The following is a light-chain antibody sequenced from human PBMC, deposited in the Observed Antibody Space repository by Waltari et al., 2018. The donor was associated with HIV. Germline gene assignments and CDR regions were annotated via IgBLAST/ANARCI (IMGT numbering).Light chain of an antibody. CDR1: TTAVGGYNS. CDR2: EVS. Sequence: SALPQPAAVSGSPGQSTTLPGTGTTTAVGGYNSIPLYQQHPAKAPKLVSLEVSSRPSGVSNRFSGSKSGNTASLTISGLQAEDEAYYYCSSYTSSDTVVFGGGTKVTVL. CDR3: SSYTSSDTVV. J-gene: IGLJ2*01. V-gene: IGLV2-14*03.